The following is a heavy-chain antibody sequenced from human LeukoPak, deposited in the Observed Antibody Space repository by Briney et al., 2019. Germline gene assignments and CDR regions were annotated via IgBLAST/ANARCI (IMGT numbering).Heavy chain of an antibody. CDR1: GGSISSYY. CDR2: IYYSGST. J-gene: IGHJ4*02. V-gene: IGHV4-59*01. Sequence: SSETLSLTCTVSGGSISSYYWSWIRQPPGKGLEWIGYIYYSGSTNYNPSLKSRVTISVDTSKNQFSLKLSSATAADTAVYYCARFWPDYGDYHGYFDYWGQGTLVTVSS. CDR3: ARFWPDYGDYHGYFDY. D-gene: IGHD4-17*01.